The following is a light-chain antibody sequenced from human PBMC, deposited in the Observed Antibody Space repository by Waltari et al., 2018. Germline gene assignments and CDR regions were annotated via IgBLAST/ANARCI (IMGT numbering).Light chain of an antibody. CDR3: QQYNSYSLLT. Sequence: DIQMTQSPSTLSASVGDRFTITCRAIQSISKWLAWYQQKPGKAPKLLIYKASTLESGVPSRVSGSGSGTEFTLTISSLQPDDFATYYCQQYNSYSLLTFGGGTKVEIK. V-gene: IGKV1-5*03. J-gene: IGKJ4*01. CDR2: KAS. CDR1: QSISKW.